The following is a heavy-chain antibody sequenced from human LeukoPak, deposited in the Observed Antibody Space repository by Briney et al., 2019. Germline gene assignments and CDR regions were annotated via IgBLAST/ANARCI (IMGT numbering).Heavy chain of an antibody. J-gene: IGHJ4*02. CDR1: GGSISSGGYY. Sequence: SETLSFTCTVSGGSISSGGYYWSWIRQHPGKGLEWIAYIYYSGSTYYNPSLKSRVTISVDTSKNQFSLKLSSVTAADTAVYYWARGGQKRYYYDSSGLFDYWGQGTLVTVSS. CDR3: ARGGQKRYYYDSSGLFDY. CDR2: IYYSGST. V-gene: IGHV4-31*03. D-gene: IGHD3-22*01.